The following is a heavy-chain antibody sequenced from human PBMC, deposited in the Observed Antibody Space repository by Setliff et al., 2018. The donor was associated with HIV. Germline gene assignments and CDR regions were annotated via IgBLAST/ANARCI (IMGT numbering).Heavy chain of an antibody. J-gene: IGHJ3*02. CDR3: ARGPPGYFDAFDI. CDR1: GYTFTNFG. CDR2: IGTYNGNT. Sequence: GASVKVSCKASGYTFTNFGITWVRQAPGQGLEWMGWIGTYNGNTNYARKLQGRVTMTTDTSTSTAYMELRSLRSDDTAVYYCARGPPGYFDAFDIWAQGTMVTVS. V-gene: IGHV1-18*01. D-gene: IGHD3-22*01.